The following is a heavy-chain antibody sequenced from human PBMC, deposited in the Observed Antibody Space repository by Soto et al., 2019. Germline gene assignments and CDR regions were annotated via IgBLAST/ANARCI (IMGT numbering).Heavy chain of an antibody. V-gene: IGHV3-48*03. J-gene: IGHJ4*02. CDR1: GFTVSSFE. D-gene: IGHD6-6*01. Sequence: EVQLVESGGGLVQPGGSLRLSCAASGFTVSSFEMNWVRQAPGKGLEWVSKIGSSGSTIWYADSVKGRFTISRDNAKNSLYLQMNSLRGEDTAVYYCARATYSSSYYFDSWGQGTLVTVSS. CDR3: ARATYSSSYYFDS. CDR2: IGSSGSTI.